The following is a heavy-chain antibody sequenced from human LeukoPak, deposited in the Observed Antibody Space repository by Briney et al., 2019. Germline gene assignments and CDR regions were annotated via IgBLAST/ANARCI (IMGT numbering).Heavy chain of an antibody. Sequence: GGSLRLSCGASGFTFSSYGMTWVRQAPGKGLEWVSAISGSGGSTYYADSVKGRFTIPRDNSKNTLYLQMNSLRAEDTAVYYCAKEGSYYDSSGYYHYFEYWGQGTLVTVSS. V-gene: IGHV3-23*01. D-gene: IGHD3-22*01. CDR3: AKEGSYYDSSGYYHYFEY. CDR2: ISGSGGST. J-gene: IGHJ4*02. CDR1: GFTFSSYG.